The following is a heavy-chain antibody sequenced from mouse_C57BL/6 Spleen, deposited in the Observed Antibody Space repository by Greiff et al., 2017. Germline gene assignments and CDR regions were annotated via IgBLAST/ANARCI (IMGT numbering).Heavy chain of an antibody. Sequence: VKLQQPGAELVRPGSSVKLSCKASGYTFTSYWMHWVKQRPIQGLEWIGNIDPSDSETHYNQKFKDKATLTVAKSSSTAYMQLSSLTSEDSAVYYCAREGDYYYGSSPGGFAYWGQGTLVTVSA. CDR2: IDPSDSET. D-gene: IGHD1-1*01. CDR1: GYTFTSYW. J-gene: IGHJ3*01. V-gene: IGHV1-52*01. CDR3: AREGDYYYGSSPGGFAY.